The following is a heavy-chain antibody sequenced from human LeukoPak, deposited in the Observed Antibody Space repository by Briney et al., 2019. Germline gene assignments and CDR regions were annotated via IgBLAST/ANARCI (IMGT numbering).Heavy chain of an antibody. CDR2: MHYSGST. V-gene: IGHV4-30-4*01. D-gene: IGHD3-22*01. CDR1: GGSISSGDYY. J-gene: IGHJ5*02. CDR3: ARPYYYDSRIDP. Sequence: PSETLPLTCTVSGGSISSGDYYWSWIRQPPGKGLEWIAYMHYSGSTYYNPSLKSRVTMSADTSKNQLSLKLSSVTAADTAVYYCARPYYYDSRIDPWGQGILVTVSS.